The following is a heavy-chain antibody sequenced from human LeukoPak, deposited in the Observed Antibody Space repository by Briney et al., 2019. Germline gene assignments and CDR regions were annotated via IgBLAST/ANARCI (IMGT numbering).Heavy chain of an antibody. CDR3: ARGSKYSSGWYLH. D-gene: IGHD6-19*01. V-gene: IGHV1-2*02. Sequence: ASVKVTCKASGYTFTGYYMHWVRQAPGQGLEWMGWINPNSGGTNYAQKFQGRVTMTRDTSISTAYMELSRLRSDDTAVYYCARGSKYSSGWYLHWGQGTLVTVSS. CDR2: INPNSGGT. CDR1: GYTFTGYY. J-gene: IGHJ4*02.